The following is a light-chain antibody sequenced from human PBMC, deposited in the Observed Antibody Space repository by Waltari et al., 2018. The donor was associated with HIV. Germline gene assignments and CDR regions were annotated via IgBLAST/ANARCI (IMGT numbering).Light chain of an antibody. J-gene: IGKJ2*02. CDR2: GAS. V-gene: IGKV3D-15*03. Sequence: IHLTKSPVTLSVSPGDRVTLSCRAIQNIGSYLAWYQQKTDQPPPLLVYGASIRTTGIPARFSGSGSETDFNRIIDDLQPDDCAVYYCHQYHDWPRCTFGQGTKVEIK. CDR3: HQYHDWPRCT. CDR1: QNIGSY.